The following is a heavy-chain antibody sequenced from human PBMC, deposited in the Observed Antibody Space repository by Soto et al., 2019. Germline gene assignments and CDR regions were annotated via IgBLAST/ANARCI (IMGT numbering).Heavy chain of an antibody. V-gene: IGHV1-3*01. CDR2: INAGNGNT. D-gene: IGHD2-21*01. CDR3: ARVPGYSIGDL. CDR1: GYTFTSYA. Sequence: QVQLVQSGAEVKKHGASVKVSCKASGYTFTSYAMHWVRQAPGQRLEWMGWINAGNGNTKYSQKVRGRVTITRDTSASTAYMEPSSLRSEDTAVYYCARVPGYSIGDLWGRGTLVSVSS. J-gene: IGHJ2*01.